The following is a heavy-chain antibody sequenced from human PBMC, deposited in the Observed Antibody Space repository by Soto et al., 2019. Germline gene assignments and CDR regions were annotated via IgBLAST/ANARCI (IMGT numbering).Heavy chain of an antibody. Sequence: SETLSLTCTVSGGSISSGGYYWSWIRQHPGKGLEWIGYIYYSGSTYYNPSLKSRVTISVDTSKNQFSLKLSSVTAADTAVYYCAREHDSSGYYTNGGYYFDYWGQGTLVTVSS. CDR1: GGSISSGGYY. CDR2: IYYSGST. CDR3: AREHDSSGYYTNGGYYFDY. D-gene: IGHD3-22*01. V-gene: IGHV4-31*03. J-gene: IGHJ4*02.